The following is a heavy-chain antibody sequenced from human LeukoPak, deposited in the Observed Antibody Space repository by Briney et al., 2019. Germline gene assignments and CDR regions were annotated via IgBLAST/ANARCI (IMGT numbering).Heavy chain of an antibody. CDR3: ARGHNGLEV. Sequence: PGGSLRLSCEVSGLIFSTYWMTWVRQAPGKGLEWVATITRDGSEKYYMDSVKGRFTISRDNAKDSLCLQMNSLRAEDTAVCYCARGHNGLEVWGRGTTVTVFS. CDR2: ITRDGSEK. J-gene: IGHJ6*02. CDR1: GLIFSTYW. V-gene: IGHV3-7*05.